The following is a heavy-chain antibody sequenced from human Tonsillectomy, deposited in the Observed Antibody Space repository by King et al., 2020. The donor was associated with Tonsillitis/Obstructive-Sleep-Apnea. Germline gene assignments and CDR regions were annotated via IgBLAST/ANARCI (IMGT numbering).Heavy chain of an antibody. V-gene: IGHV4-59*08. CDR3: ARQYNPYNWFDP. CDR1: GGSITSYY. CDR2: IYYSGTT. J-gene: IGHJ5*02. Sequence: VQLQESGPGLVKPSETLSLTCTVSGGSITSYYWSWIRQPPGKGLEWIGYIYYSGTTKYNPSLKSRVTISVDTSMDQFSLKLSSVTAADTDVYYCARQYNPYNWFDPWGQGTLVTVSS. D-gene: IGHD1-14*01.